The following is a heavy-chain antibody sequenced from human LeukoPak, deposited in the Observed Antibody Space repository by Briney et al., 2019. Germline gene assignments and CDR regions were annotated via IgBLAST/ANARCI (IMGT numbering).Heavy chain of an antibody. V-gene: IGHV4-59*01. CDR3: ARGGTSGPGD. D-gene: IGHD7-27*01. Sequence: SETLSLTCTVSGGSISSYYWSWIRQPAGKGLEWIGYIYYSGCTNYNPSLKSRVTISVDTSKDQFSLKLSSVTAADTAVYYCARGGTSGPGDWGQGTLVTVSS. CDR1: GGSISSYY. CDR2: IYYSGCT. J-gene: IGHJ4*02.